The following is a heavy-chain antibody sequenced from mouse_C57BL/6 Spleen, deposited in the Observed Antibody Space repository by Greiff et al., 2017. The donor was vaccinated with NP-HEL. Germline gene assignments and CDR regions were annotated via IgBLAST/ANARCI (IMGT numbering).Heavy chain of an antibody. CDR3: TRNSGYVFDY. V-gene: IGHV1-15*01. Sequence: QVQLKESGAELVRPGASVTLSCKASGYTFTDYEMHWVKQTPVHGLEWIGAIDPETGGTAYNQKFKGKAILTADKSSSTAYMELRSLTSEDSAVYYCTRNSGYVFDYWGQGTTLTVSS. CDR1: GYTFTDYE. J-gene: IGHJ2*01. D-gene: IGHD3-2*02. CDR2: IDPETGGT.